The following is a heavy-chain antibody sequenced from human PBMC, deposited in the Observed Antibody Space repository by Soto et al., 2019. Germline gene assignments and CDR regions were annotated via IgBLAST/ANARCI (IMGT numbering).Heavy chain of an antibody. CDR1: GGSISSSSYY. D-gene: IGHD6-19*01. Sequence: SETLSLTCTVSGGSISSSSYYWGWIRQPPGKGLEWIGSIYYSGSTYYNPSLKSRVTISVDTSKNQFSLKLSSVTAADTAVYYCASGGWYRDYYYYYGMDVWGQGTTVTVSS. J-gene: IGHJ6*02. V-gene: IGHV4-39*01. CDR3: ASGGWYRDYYYYYGMDV. CDR2: IYYSGST.